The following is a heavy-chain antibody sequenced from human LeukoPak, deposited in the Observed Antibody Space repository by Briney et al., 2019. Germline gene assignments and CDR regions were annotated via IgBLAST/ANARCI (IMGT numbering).Heavy chain of an antibody. V-gene: IGHV4-30-2*01. J-gene: IGHJ4*02. CDR1: GGSISSGGYS. D-gene: IGHD5-18*01. CDR2: IYHSGST. Sequence: SQTLSLTCAVSGGSISSGGYSWSWIRQPPGKGLEWIGYIYHSGSTYYNPSLKSRVTISVDRSKNQFSLKLSSVTAADTAVYYCAREGGYSYGTFDYWGQGTLVTVSS. CDR3: AREGGYSYGTFDY.